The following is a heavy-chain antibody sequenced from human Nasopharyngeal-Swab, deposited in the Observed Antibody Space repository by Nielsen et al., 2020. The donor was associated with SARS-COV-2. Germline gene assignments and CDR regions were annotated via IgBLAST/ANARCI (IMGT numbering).Heavy chain of an antibody. V-gene: IGHV4-34*01. CDR3: ARGMGGYNSKRRGMDV. CDR1: VGSFSGYY. Sequence: SETLSLTCAVYVGSFSGYYWTWIRQPPGGGLEWIGEINHSGRTNYNPSLKGRVTVSVDTSKNQFSLKLNSVTAADTAVYYCARGMGGYNSKRRGMDVWGQGTTVTVSS. CDR2: INHSGRT. D-gene: IGHD5-24*01. J-gene: IGHJ6*02.